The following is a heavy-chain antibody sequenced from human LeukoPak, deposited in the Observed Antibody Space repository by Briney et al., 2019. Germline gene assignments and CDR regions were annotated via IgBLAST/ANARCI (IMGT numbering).Heavy chain of an antibody. Sequence: PGGSLRLSCAASGFTFSSYAMHWVRQAPGKGLEYVSAISSNGGSTYYANSVKGRFTISRDNSKNTLYLQMGSLRAEDMAVYYCARGISYCSGGSCYSGFDYWGQGTLVTVSS. D-gene: IGHD2-15*01. V-gene: IGHV3-64*01. CDR2: ISSNGGST. J-gene: IGHJ4*02. CDR1: GFTFSSYA. CDR3: ARGISYCSGGSCYSGFDY.